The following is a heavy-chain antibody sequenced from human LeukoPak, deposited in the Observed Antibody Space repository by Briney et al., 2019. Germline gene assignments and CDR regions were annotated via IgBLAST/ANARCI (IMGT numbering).Heavy chain of an antibody. CDR1: GFTFGDYL. CDR2: ISGGTT. J-gene: IGHJ4*02. D-gene: IGHD6-19*01. CDR3: SRGSGWLSVY. Sequence: GGSLRLSCTASGFTFGDYLMSWFRQAPGKGLEWIGFISGGTTEYAASVKGRFTIPRDDSTSIAYLQMNSLTTEDTAVYYCSRGSGWLSVYWGQGTLVTVSP. V-gene: IGHV3-49*03.